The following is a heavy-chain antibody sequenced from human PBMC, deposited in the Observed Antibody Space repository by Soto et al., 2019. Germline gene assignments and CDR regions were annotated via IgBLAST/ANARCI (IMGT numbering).Heavy chain of an antibody. V-gene: IGHV3-48*04. CDR2: ISSNTKMI. D-gene: IGHD3-22*01. CDR3: AGSGPIPAYDSSGYRKYGFSV. J-gene: IGHJ3*01. Sequence: PGGSLRLSCAASGFTFDNYAMNWVRQAPGRGLEWVAYISSNTKMIFYPDSVKGRFTISRDNAKNALFLEMSGLRVEDTATYYCAGSGPIPAYDSSGYRKYGFSVWGQGTKVTVSS. CDR1: GFTFDNYA.